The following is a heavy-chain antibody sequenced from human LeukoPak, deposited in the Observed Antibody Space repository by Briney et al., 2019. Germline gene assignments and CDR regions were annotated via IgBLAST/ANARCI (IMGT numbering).Heavy chain of an antibody. CDR2: IYFSGGT. J-gene: IGHJ6*03. CDR3: ARNSSSWYGLSHYYYMDV. Sequence: PSETLSLTCTVSGGSISNYYWNWIRQPPGKGLEWIGHIYFSGGTNYNPSLKSRVTISVDTSKNQFSLNLKSVTAADTAVYYCARNSSSWYGLSHYYYMDVWGKGTTVTVSS. D-gene: IGHD6-13*01. V-gene: IGHV4-59*08. CDR1: GGSISNYY.